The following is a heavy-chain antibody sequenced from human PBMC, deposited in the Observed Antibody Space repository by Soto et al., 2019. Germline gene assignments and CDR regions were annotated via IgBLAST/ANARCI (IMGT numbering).Heavy chain of an antibody. V-gene: IGHV4-4*07. CDR1: GDSTSTYS. D-gene: IGHD5-18*01. Sequence: NPSETLSLTCTFSGDSTSTYSWNWIRQPAGKGLEWIGRIYTTGSSNYNPSLESRIAISVDTSKNQFFLKLSSVTAADTAVYYCAGAAYNYGPFDSWGQGTLVTVSS. J-gene: IGHJ4*02. CDR2: IYTTGSS. CDR3: AGAAYNYGPFDS.